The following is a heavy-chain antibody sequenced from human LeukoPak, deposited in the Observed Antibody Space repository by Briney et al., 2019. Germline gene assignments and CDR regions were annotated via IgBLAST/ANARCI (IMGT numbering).Heavy chain of an antibody. CDR3: AARGSYADFDY. D-gene: IGHD1-26*01. CDR2: IYSGGST. CDR1: GFTVSSNY. V-gene: IGHV3-53*01. J-gene: IGHJ4*02. Sequence: GGSLRLSCAASGFTVSSNYMSWVRQAPGKGLEWVSVIYSGGSTYYADSVKGRFTISRDNSKTTLYLQMNSLRAEDTAVYYCAARGSYADFDYWGQGTLVTVSS.